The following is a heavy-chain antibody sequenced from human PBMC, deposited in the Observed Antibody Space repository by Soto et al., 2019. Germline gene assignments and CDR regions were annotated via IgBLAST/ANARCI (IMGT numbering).Heavy chain of an antibody. Sequence: GGSLRLSCAASGFTFSSYGMHWVRQAPGKGLEWVAVISYDGSNKYYADSVKGRFTISRDNSKNTLYLQMNSLRVEDTAVYYCAKDTVFLTGYYSQFLSVSPHYGMDVWGQGTTVTVSS. V-gene: IGHV3-30*18. CDR1: GFTFSSYG. J-gene: IGHJ6*02. CDR3: AKDTVFLTGYYSQFLSVSPHYGMDV. D-gene: IGHD3-9*01. CDR2: ISYDGSNK.